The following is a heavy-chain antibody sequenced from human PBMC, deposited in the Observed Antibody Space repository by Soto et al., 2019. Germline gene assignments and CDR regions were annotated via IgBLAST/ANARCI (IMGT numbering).Heavy chain of an antibody. Sequence: XETLSLTCTVSGCSISSYYWSWIRQPPGKGLEWIGYIYYSGSTNYNPSLKSRVTISVDTSKNQFSLKLSSVTAADTAVYYCARVGVWGNIAAPLGAFDTWGQGTMVTVSS. J-gene: IGHJ3*02. CDR3: ARVGVWGNIAAPLGAFDT. D-gene: IGHD6-6*01. CDR2: IYYSGST. CDR1: GCSISSYY. V-gene: IGHV4-59*01.